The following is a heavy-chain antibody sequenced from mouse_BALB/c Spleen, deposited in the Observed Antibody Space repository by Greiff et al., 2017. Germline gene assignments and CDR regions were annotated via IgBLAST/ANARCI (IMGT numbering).Heavy chain of an antibody. D-gene: IGHD2-2*01. CDR1: GFNIKDTY. V-gene: IGHV14-3*02. Sequence: EVQLVESGAELVKPGASVKLSCTASGFNIKDTYMHWVKQRPEQGLEWIGRIDPANGNTKYDPKFQGKATITADTSSNTAYLQLSSLTSEDTAVYYCAREGPYGYDEGAWFAYWGQGTLVTVSA. CDR2: IDPANGNT. J-gene: IGHJ3*01. CDR3: AREGPYGYDEGAWFAY.